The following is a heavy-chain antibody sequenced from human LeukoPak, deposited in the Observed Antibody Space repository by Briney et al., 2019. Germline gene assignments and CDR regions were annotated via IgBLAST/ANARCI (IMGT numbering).Heavy chain of an antibody. V-gene: IGHV3-33*06. CDR3: VKDQYYDSSGYYFDY. CDR1: GFTFSSYG. CDR2: IWYDGNNK. Sequence: PGRSLRLSCAASGFTFSSYGMHWVRKAPGKGLERVAGIWYDGNNKYYADSVKGRFTISRDNSKNTLYLQMNSLRAEDTAVYYCVKDQYYDSSGYYFDYWGQGTLVTVSS. D-gene: IGHD3-22*01. J-gene: IGHJ4*02.